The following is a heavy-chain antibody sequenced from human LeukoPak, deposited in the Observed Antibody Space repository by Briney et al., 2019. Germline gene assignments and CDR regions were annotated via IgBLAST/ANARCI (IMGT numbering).Heavy chain of an antibody. V-gene: IGHV3-9*01. CDR1: GFSFNESA. D-gene: IGHD6-19*01. J-gene: IGHJ4*02. Sequence: TGGSLRLSCAASGFSFNESAMHWVRQAPGKGLEWVSGISWNSDSIGYADSVKGRFTISRDSAKNSLYLQMNSLRAEDTALYYCAKDVSSSGWWWYFEYWGQGTLVTVSS. CDR3: AKDVSSSGWWWYFEY. CDR2: ISWNSDSI.